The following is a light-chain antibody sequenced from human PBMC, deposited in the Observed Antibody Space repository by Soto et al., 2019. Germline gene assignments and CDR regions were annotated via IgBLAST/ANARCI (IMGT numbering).Light chain of an antibody. CDR3: QQYGSSPFT. Sequence: EIVLTQSPGTLSLSPGERATLSCRASQSVSSSYLAWYQQKPGQAPRLPIYGASSRATGIPDRFSGSGSGTDLTLTISRLEPEDFAVYYCQQYGSSPFTFGPGTKVDIK. CDR1: QSVSSSY. CDR2: GAS. V-gene: IGKV3-20*01. J-gene: IGKJ3*01.